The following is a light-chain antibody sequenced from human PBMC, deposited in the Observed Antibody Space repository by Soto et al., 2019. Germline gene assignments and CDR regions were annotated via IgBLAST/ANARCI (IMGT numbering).Light chain of an antibody. CDR1: QSISSW. J-gene: IGKJ5*01. CDR3: QKYESYFIA. Sequence: DIQMTQSPSTLSASVGDRVTITCRASQSISSWLAWYQQKPGKAPKLLIYKASSLESGVPSRFSGSGSGTEFTLTISSLHPDDFATYYCQKYESYFIAFGQGTRLEIK. V-gene: IGKV1-5*03. CDR2: KAS.